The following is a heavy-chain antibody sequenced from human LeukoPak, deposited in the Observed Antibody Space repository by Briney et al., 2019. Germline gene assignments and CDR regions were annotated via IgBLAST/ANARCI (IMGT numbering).Heavy chain of an antibody. Sequence: GGSLRLSCAASGFTFSIYWMHRVRQAPGQGLVWVSRIKSDGSTNYADSVKGRFTISRDNAKNTLSLQMNSLRPEDTGVYYCARAPSEIGGYYPEYFRHWGQGTLVTVSS. CDR2: IKSDGST. V-gene: IGHV3-74*01. CDR3: ARAPSEIGGYYPEYFRH. J-gene: IGHJ1*01. CDR1: GFTFSIYW. D-gene: IGHD3-22*01.